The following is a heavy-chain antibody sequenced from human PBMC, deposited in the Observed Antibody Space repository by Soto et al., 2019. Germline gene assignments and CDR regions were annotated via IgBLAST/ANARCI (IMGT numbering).Heavy chain of an antibody. V-gene: IGHV3-53*01. D-gene: IGHD3-10*01. CDR3: ARVLRGYYGSGSYYKGAFDI. J-gene: IGHJ3*02. CDR1: GFTVSSNS. CDR2: IYSGGST. Sequence: VQLVESGGGLIQPGGSLRLSCAASGFTVSSNSMSWVRQAPGKGLEWVSVIYSGGSTYYADSVKGRFTISRDNSKNTLYLQMNSLRAEDTAVYYCARVLRGYYGSGSYYKGAFDIWGQGTMVTVSS.